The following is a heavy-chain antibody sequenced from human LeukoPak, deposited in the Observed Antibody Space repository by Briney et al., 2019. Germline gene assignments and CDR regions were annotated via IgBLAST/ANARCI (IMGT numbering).Heavy chain of an antibody. V-gene: IGHV1-69*13. CDR1: GGTFSSYA. CDR2: IIPIFGTA. CDR3: ARAGVVVDDYFDY. Sequence: ASVRVSCKASGGTFSSYAISWVRQAPGQGLEWMGGIIPIFGTANYAQKFQGRVTITADESTSTAYMELSSLRSEDTAVYYCARAGVVVDDYFDYWGQGTLVTVSS. D-gene: IGHD2-15*01. J-gene: IGHJ4*02.